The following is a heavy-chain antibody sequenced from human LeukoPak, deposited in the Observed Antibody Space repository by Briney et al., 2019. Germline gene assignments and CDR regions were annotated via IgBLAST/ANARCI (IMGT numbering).Heavy chain of an antibody. V-gene: IGHV3-23*01. Sequence: GGSLRLSCAASGFTFSSYAMSWVRQAPGKGLEWVSAISGSGDSTYYGDSVKGRFTISRDNSKNTLYLQMNSLRAEDTAGYYCARVVYGGKDWYFDYWGQGTLVTVSS. CDR3: ARVVYGGKDWYFDY. J-gene: IGHJ4*02. CDR2: ISGSGDST. CDR1: GFTFSSYA. D-gene: IGHD4-23*01.